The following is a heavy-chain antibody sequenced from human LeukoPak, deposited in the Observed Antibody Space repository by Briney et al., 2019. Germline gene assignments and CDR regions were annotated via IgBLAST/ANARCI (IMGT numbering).Heavy chain of an antibody. CDR1: GFTFSSYS. V-gene: IGHV3-21*01. Sequence: GGPLRLSCAASGFTFSSYSMNWVRQAPGKGLEWVSSISSSSSYIYYADSVKGRFTISRDNAKNSLYLQMNSLRAEDTAVYYCGAPGHYYGSGIDYWGQGTLVTVSS. J-gene: IGHJ4*02. CDR3: GAPGHYYGSGIDY. D-gene: IGHD3-10*01. CDR2: ISSSSSYI.